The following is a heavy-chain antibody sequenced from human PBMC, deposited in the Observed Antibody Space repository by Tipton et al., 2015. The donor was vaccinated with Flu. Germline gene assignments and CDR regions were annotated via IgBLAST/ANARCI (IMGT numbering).Heavy chain of an antibody. D-gene: IGHD3-10*01. J-gene: IGHJ4*02. CDR1: GYSISSGYY. V-gene: IGHV4-38-2*02. CDR3: ATYYYGSGTQSAFDY. Sequence: TLSLTCTVSGYSISSGYYWGWIRQPPGKGLEWIGSIFHGGSTYYNPSLKSRVTISVDTSKSQFSLKLSSVTAADTAVYYCATYYYGSGTQSAFDYWGQGTLVTVSS. CDR2: IFHGGST.